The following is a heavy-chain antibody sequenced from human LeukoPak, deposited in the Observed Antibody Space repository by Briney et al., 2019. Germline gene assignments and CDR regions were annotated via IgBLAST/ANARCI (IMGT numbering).Heavy chain of an antibody. D-gene: IGHD6-19*01. CDR3: ARASTRVVTVSITVAGTVDC. CDR2: IWYDGSNK. Sequence: GGSLRLSCAASGFTFSSYGMHWVRQVPGKGLEWVAVIWYDGSNKYYADSVKGQFTISRDNSNNTLYLQMNSLRAEDTAVYYCARASTRVVTVSITVAGTVDCWGQGTLVTVSS. V-gene: IGHV3-33*01. CDR1: GFTFSSYG. J-gene: IGHJ4*02.